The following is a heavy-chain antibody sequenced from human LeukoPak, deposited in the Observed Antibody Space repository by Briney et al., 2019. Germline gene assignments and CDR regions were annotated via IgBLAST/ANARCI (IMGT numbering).Heavy chain of an antibody. Sequence: GGSLRLSCAASGFTFSSYAMSWVRQAPGKGLEWVSAISGSGGSTYYADSVKGRFTISRDNSKNTLYLQMNSLRAEGTAVYYCAKGDYYDSSGYPLHYWGQGTLVTVSS. CDR1: GFTFSSYA. D-gene: IGHD3-22*01. J-gene: IGHJ4*02. V-gene: IGHV3-23*01. CDR3: AKGDYYDSSGYPLHY. CDR2: ISGSGGST.